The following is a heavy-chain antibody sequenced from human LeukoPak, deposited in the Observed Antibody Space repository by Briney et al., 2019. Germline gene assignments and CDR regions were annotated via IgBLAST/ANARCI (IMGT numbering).Heavy chain of an antibody. J-gene: IGHJ4*02. D-gene: IGHD4-23*01. CDR1: GFTFDDYA. Sequence: GGSLRLSCAASGFTFDDYAMHWVRQAPGKGLEWVSLISWDGGSTYYADSVKGRFTISRDNSKNSLYLQMNSLRAEDTALYYCAKDIEATVVQDPRFDSWGQGTLVTVSP. V-gene: IGHV3-43D*03. CDR3: AKDIEATVVQDPRFDS. CDR2: ISWDGGST.